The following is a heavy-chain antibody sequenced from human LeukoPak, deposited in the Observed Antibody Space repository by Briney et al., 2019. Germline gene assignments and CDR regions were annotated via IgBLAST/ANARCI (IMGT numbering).Heavy chain of an antibody. CDR2: IIPIFGTA. J-gene: IGHJ4*02. V-gene: IGHV1-69*05. CDR1: GGTFSSYA. CDR3: AQSGVSSGLIGFDY. D-gene: IGHD6-19*01. Sequence: ASVKVSCKASGGTFSSYAISWVRQAPGQGLEWMGGIIPIFGTANYAQKFQGRVTMTRDTSISTAYMELSRLRSDDTAVYYCAQSGVSSGLIGFDYWGQGTLVTVSS.